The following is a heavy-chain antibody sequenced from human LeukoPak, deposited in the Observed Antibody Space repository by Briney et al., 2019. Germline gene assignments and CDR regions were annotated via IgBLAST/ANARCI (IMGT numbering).Heavy chain of an antibody. CDR2: ISRSNIYK. CDR1: GFTFSSYT. D-gene: IGHD5-18*01. Sequence: PGGSLRLSCAASGFTFSSYTMNWVRLAPGKGLEWVSSISRSNIYKYYADSVKGRFTISRDNAKNSLYLQMSSLRAEDTAVYYCARDRWGYSYGGDWGQGTLVTVSS. CDR3: ARDRWGYSYGGD. J-gene: IGHJ4*02. V-gene: IGHV3-21*01.